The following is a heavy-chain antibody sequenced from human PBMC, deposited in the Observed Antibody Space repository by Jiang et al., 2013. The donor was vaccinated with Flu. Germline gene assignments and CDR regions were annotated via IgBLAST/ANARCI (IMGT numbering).Heavy chain of an antibody. CDR2: GGT. D-gene: IGHD4-17*01. Sequence: GGTNYAQKFQGRVTMTRDTSISTAYMELSRLRSDDTAVYYCARARGSDYGDPRGVSNWFDPWGQGTLVTVSS. J-gene: IGHJ5*02. CDR3: ARARGSDYGDPRGVSNWFDP. V-gene: IGHV1-2*02.